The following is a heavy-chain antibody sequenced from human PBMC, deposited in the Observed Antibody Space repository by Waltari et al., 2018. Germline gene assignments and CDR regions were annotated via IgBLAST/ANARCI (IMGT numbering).Heavy chain of an antibody. Sequence: QVQLVQSGAEVKKTGSSVKVSCKASGGTFSSYAISWVRQAPRQGHEWMGKIIPIFGTANYAQKFQGRVTITADKSTSTAYIELSSLRSEDTAVYYCARDYSNYYYYGMDVWGQGTTVTVSS. J-gene: IGHJ6*02. V-gene: IGHV1-69*08. D-gene: IGHD2-15*01. CDR1: GGTFSSYA. CDR3: ARDYSNYYYYGMDV. CDR2: IIPIFGTA.